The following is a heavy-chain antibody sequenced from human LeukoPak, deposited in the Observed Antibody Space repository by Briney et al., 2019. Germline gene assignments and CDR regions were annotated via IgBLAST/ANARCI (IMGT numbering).Heavy chain of an antibody. CDR3: AKGNNSLSFNFDY. CDR2: VSGDGDTT. D-gene: IGHD2/OR15-2a*01. Sequence: GGSLRLSCAASGFHFRDFSMHWVRQVPGKGLEWVSLVSGDGDTTHYADSVKGRFTISRDNNKNSLFLQMNSLRVEDTAFYYCAKGNNSLSFNFDYWGQGALVTVSS. J-gene: IGHJ4*02. V-gene: IGHV3-43*02. CDR1: GFHFRDFS.